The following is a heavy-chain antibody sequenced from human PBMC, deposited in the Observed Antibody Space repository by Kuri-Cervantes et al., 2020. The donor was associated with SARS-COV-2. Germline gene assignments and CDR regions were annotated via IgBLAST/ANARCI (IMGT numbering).Heavy chain of an antibody. D-gene: IGHD3-10*01. CDR1: GFTFSSYA. V-gene: IGHV3-30-3*01. J-gene: IGHJ3*02. CDR2: ISYDGSNK. Sequence: GGSLRLSCAASGFTFSSYAMHWVRQAPGKRLEWVAVISYDGSNKYYADSVKGRFTISRDNSKNTLYLQMNSLRAEDTAVYYCARSTNYYGFPDAFDIWGQGTMVTVSS. CDR3: ARSTNYYGFPDAFDI.